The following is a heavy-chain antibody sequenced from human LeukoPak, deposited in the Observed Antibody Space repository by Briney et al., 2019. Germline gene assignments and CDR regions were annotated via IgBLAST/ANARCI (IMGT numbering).Heavy chain of an antibody. CDR1: GGSFSGYY. D-gene: IGHD3-22*01. CDR3: GKGRPGYYYDSSVYTYGFNCSTP. V-gene: IGHV4-34*01. Sequence: SETLSLTCAVYGGSFSGYYWSWIRQPPGKGLEWIGEINHSGSTNYNPSLKSRVTISVDTSKNQFSLKLSSVTAADTAVYYCGKGRPGYYYDSSVYTYGFNCSTPGGEGTLATVS. CDR2: INHSGST. J-gene: IGHJ5*02.